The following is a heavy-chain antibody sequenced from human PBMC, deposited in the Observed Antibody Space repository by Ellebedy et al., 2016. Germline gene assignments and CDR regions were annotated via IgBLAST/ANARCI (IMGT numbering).Heavy chain of an antibody. CDR3: ARVQLEQLGDFWDY. CDR1: GYTFTSYA. J-gene: IGHJ4*02. D-gene: IGHD3-3*01. Sequence: ASVKVSCKASGYTFTSYAMHWVRQAPGQRLEWMGWINAGNGNTKYSQKFQGRVTITRDTSASTVYMDLSSLRSEDTAVYYCARVQLEQLGDFWDYWGQGSLVTVSS. CDR2: INAGNGNT. V-gene: IGHV1-3*01.